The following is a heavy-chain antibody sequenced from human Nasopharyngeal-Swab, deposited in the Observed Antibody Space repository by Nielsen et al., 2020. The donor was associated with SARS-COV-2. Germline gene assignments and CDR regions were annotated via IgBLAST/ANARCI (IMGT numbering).Heavy chain of an antibody. J-gene: IGHJ4*02. CDR2: IIPIFGTA. D-gene: IGHD4-17*01. Sequence: WVRQAPGQGLEWMGGIIPIFGTANYAQKFQGRVTITADKSTSTAYMELSSLRSEDTAVYYCAQGTGTTVTKWGGYWGQGTLVTVSS. CDR3: AQGTGTTVTKWGGY. V-gene: IGHV1-69*06.